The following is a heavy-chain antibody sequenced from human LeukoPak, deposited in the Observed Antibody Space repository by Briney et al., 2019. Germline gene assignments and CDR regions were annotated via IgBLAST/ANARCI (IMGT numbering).Heavy chain of an antibody. V-gene: IGHV1-8*01. J-gene: IGHJ5*02. CDR1: GYTFTSYD. CDR3: ARAYCSSTSCYLWGPVLRYFDWPGTNWFDP. D-gene: IGHD2-2*01. CDR2: MNPNSGNT. Sequence: GASVKVSCKASGYTFTSYDINWVRQATGQGLEWMGWMNPNSGNTSYAQKFQGRVTMTRNTSISTAYLELSSLRSEDTAVYYCARAYCSSTSCYLWGPVLRYFDWPGTNWFDPWGQGTLVTVSS.